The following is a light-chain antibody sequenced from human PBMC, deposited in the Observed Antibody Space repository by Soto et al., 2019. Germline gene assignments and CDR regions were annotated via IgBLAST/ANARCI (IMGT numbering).Light chain of an antibody. CDR1: QNIRSR. V-gene: IGKV1-5*01. J-gene: IGKJ4*01. Sequence: DFQMTQSPSTLSASVGDRVTITCRASQNIRSRLAWFQQKPGKAPKLLIYDASSLESGVPQRFSGSGSGTEFTLTISSLQTDDSATYYCQQSFSTPQTFGGGTRVEIK. CDR3: QQSFSTPQT. CDR2: DAS.